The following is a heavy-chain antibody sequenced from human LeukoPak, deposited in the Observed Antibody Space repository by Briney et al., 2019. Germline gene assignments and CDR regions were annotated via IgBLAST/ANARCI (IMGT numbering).Heavy chain of an antibody. V-gene: IGHV1-18*01. CDR1: GNTFTSYG. CDR2: ISAYNGNT. J-gene: IGHJ6*03. CDR3: ARRASVGRVRRGTMVRGVTSSDYYYYYMDV. D-gene: IGHD3-10*01. Sequence: ASVKVSCKASGNTFTSYGISWVRQAPGQGLEWMGWISAYNGNTNYAQKLQDRVTMTTDTSTSTAYMELRSLRSDDTAVYYCARRASVGRVRRGTMVRGVTSSDYYYYYMDVWGKGTTVTISS.